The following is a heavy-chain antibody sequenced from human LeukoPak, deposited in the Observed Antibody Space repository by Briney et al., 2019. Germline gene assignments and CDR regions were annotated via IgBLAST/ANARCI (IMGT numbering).Heavy chain of an antibody. CDR3: ARIRRDYDFWSGHKYYYYYYMDV. J-gene: IGHJ6*03. D-gene: IGHD3-3*01. CDR1: GGSISSYY. CDR2: IYYSGST. Sequence: SETLSLTCTVSGGSISSYYWSWVRQPPGKGLEWIGYIYYSGSTNYNPSLKSRVTISVDTSKNQFSLKLSSVTAADTAVYYCARIRRDYDFWSGHKYYYYYYMDVWGKGTTVTVSS. V-gene: IGHV4-59*01.